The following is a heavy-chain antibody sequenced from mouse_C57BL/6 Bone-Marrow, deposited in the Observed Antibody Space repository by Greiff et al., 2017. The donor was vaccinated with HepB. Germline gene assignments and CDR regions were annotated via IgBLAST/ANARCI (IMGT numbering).Heavy chain of an antibody. CDR2: ISSGGSYT. CDR3: ARLYGYDVAY. Sequence: EVQVVESGGDLVKPGGSLKLSCAASGFTFSSYGMSWVRQTPDKRLEWVATISSGGSYTYYPDSVKGRFTISRDNAKNTLYLQMSSLKSEDTAMYYCARLYGYDVAYWGQGTLVTVSA. J-gene: IGHJ3*01. D-gene: IGHD2-2*01. V-gene: IGHV5-6*01. CDR1: GFTFSSYG.